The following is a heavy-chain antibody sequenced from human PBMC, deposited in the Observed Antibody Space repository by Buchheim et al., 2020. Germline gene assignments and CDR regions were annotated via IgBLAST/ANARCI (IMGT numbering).Heavy chain of an antibody. V-gene: IGHV3-7*01. J-gene: IGHJ4*02. D-gene: IGHD2-15*01. CDR2: IKQDGSEK. CDR1: GFTFSSYW. CDR3: AKGRGYCSGGSCYSDY. Sequence: EVQLVESGGGLVQPGGSLRLSCAVSGFTFSSYWMSWVRQAPGKGLEWVANIKQDGSEKYYVDSVKGRFTISRDNAKNSLYLQLNSLRAEDTAVYYCAKGRGYCSGGSCYSDYWGQGTL.